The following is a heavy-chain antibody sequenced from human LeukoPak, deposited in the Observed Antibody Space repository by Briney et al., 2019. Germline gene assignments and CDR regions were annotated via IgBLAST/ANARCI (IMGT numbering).Heavy chain of an antibody. J-gene: IGHJ5*02. CDR3: ARVVHGSGSYSDNWFDP. V-gene: IGHV4-38-2*02. D-gene: IGHD3-10*01. CDR2: NYHSWST. Sequence: SETLSLTCTVSGYSISSGYYWGWIRQPPGKGLEWIGSNYHSWSTYYNPSLKSRVTISVDTSKNQFSLKLSSVTAADTAVYYCARVVHGSGSYSDNWFDPWGQGTLVTVSS. CDR1: GYSISSGYY.